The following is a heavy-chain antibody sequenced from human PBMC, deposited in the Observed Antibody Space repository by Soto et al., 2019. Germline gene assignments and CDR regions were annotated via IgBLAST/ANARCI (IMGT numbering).Heavy chain of an antibody. J-gene: IGHJ4*02. CDR3: AKDIAGYYRPIDS. V-gene: IGHV3-23*01. CDR1: GFTFNSYA. CDR2: ISGSGSNT. D-gene: IGHD3-22*01. Sequence: GGSLRLSCAASGFTFNSYAMSWVRQAPGKGLEWVSAISGSGSNTYYADSVKGRFTISRDNPKNTLYLQMDSVRAEDTAVYYCAKDIAGYYRPIDSWGQGPVVTVSS.